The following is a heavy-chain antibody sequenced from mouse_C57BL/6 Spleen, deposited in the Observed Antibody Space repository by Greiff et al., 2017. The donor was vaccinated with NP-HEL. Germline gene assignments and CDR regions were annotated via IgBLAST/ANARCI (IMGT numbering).Heavy chain of an antibody. CDR1: GYTFTSYW. D-gene: IGHD3-2*02. Sequence: QVQLQQPGTELVKPGASVKLSCKASGYTFTSYWMHWVKQRPGQGLEWIGNINPSNGGTNYNEKFKSQATLTVDKSSSTAYMQISSLTSEDSAVYYCARGQIRLRVDYWGQGTTLTVSS. J-gene: IGHJ2*01. V-gene: IGHV1-53*01. CDR2: INPSNGGT. CDR3: ARGQIRLRVDY.